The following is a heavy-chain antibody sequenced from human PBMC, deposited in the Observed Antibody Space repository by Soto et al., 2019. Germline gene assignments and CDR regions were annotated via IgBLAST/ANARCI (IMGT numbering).Heavy chain of an antibody. J-gene: IGHJ3*02. CDR3: ARAANDAFDI. Sequence: SQTLSLTCAISGDIVSSNSAAWNWIRRSPSRGLEWLGRTYYRSKWYNDYAVSVKSRITINPDTSKNQFSLQLNSVTPEDTAVYYCARAANDAFDIWGQGTMVTVSS. V-gene: IGHV6-1*01. CDR1: GDIVSSNSAA. CDR2: TYYRSKWYN.